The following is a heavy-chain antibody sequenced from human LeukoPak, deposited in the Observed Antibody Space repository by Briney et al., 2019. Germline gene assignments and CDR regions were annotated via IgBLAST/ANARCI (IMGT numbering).Heavy chain of an antibody. J-gene: IGHJ5*01. D-gene: IGHD1-7*01. Sequence: AHSVRGRFTISRDHSKNTLYLQMNSLRAEDTAIYYCAQDGTTTRYNWFDSWGQGTLVTVSS. V-gene: IGHV3-23*01. CDR3: AQDGTTTRYNWFDS.